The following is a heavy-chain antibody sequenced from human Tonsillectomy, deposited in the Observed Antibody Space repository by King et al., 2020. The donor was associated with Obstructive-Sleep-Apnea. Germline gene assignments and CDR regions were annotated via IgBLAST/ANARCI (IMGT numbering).Heavy chain of an antibody. J-gene: IGHJ4*02. D-gene: IGHD6-13*01. V-gene: IGHV3-30*18. CDR3: AKDSNKEGEQQLVDYFDY. CDR2: ISYDGSNK. Sequence: VQLVQSGGGVVQPGRSLRLSCAASGFTFSSYGMHWVRQAPGKGLEWVAVISYDGSNKYYADSVKGRFTISRDNSKNTLYLQMNSLRAEDTAVYYCAKDSNKEGEQQLVDYFDYWGQGTLVTVSS. CDR1: GFTFSSYG.